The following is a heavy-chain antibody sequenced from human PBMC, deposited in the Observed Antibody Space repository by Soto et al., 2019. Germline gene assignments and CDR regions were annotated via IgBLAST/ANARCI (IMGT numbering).Heavy chain of an antibody. V-gene: IGHV3-74*01. D-gene: IGHD6-13*01. CDR3: ARGAQRGYYVDV. CDR2: VKYDGTIT. Sequence: EVQLVESGGGSVQPGESLRLSCAVSGFPLSSYWIHWVRQAPGKGLVWVSRVKYDGTITNYADSLRGRLSISRDKAKNTVYLQMNSLRVEDTAVYYCARGAQRGYYVDVWGKGTTVTVSS. CDR1: GFPLSSYW. J-gene: IGHJ6*03.